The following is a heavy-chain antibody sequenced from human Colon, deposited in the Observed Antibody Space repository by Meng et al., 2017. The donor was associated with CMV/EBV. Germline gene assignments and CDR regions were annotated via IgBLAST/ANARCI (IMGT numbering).Heavy chain of an antibody. CDR1: GASISGDDYY. Sequence: SETLSLTCAVSGASISGDDYYCAWIRQSPGEGLQWIGSIYYGAITYYKPSLKSRATISVDTSKSHFSLKLTSVTAADTAIYYCARTGGPSARTFFFDSWGRGTLVTVSS. D-gene: IGHD7-27*01. V-gene: IGHV4-39*07. J-gene: IGHJ4*02. CDR3: ARTGGPSARTFFFDS. CDR2: IYYGAIT.